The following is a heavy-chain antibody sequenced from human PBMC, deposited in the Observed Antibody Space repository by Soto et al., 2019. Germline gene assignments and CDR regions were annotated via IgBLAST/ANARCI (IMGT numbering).Heavy chain of an antibody. CDR2: IIPVFGTP. J-gene: IGHJ4*02. CDR1: GYSFSSHA. D-gene: IGHD6-13*01. CDR3: ASGGALSTSWYWGDGLDS. V-gene: IGHV1-69*06. Sequence: QVQLEQSGSEVKKSGSSVKVSCKASGYSFSSHAITWVRQAPGQGLEWMGGIIPVFGTPSYAQKFQGRVTISADKPTITSSLELRSLRSEDTAVYYCASGGALSTSWYWGDGLDSWGQGTQVTVSS.